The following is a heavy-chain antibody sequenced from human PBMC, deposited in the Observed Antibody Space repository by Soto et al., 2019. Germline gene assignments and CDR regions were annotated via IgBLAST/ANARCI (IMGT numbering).Heavy chain of an antibody. CDR1: GGSISSYY. D-gene: IGHD3-3*01. V-gene: IGHV4-59*01. Sequence: PSETLSLTCTVSGGSISSYYWSWIRQPPGKGLEWIGYIYYSGSTNYNPSLKSRVTISVDTSKNQFSLELSSVTAADTAVYYCAGRDYDFWSGYPNPYYYYYGMDVWGQGTTVTVSS. CDR3: AGRDYDFWSGYPNPYYYYYGMDV. CDR2: IYYSGST. J-gene: IGHJ6*02.